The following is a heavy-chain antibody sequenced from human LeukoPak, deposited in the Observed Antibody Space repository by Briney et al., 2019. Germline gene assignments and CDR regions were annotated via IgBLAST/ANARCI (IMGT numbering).Heavy chain of an antibody. D-gene: IGHD3/OR15-3a*01. CDR1: GGSISSYY. CDR3: ARDGWTRSGYYYYYMDV. CDR2: IYSSGRT. V-gene: IGHV4-4*07. Sequence: PSETLSLTCTVSGGSISSYYWSWIRQPAGKGLEGIGRIYSSGRTNYNSSLESRVTISVDKSKNQLSLKLSSVTAADTAVYYCARDGWTRSGYYYYYMDVWGKGTTVTVSS. J-gene: IGHJ6*03.